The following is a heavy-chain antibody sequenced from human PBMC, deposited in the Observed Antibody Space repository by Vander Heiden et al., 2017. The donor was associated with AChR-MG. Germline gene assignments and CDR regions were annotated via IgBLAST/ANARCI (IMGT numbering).Heavy chain of an antibody. V-gene: IGHV3-9*01. CDR1: GFPFDDYA. J-gene: IGHJ6*02. CDR2: ISWNSGSI. Sequence: EVQLVESGGGLVQPGRSLRLSCAASGFPFDDYAMHWVRQAPGKGLEWVSGISWNSGSIGYADSVKGRFTISRDNAKNSLYLQMNSLRAEDTALYYCAKDITDYYYYGMDVWGQGTTVTVSS. CDR3: AKDITDYYYYGMDV.